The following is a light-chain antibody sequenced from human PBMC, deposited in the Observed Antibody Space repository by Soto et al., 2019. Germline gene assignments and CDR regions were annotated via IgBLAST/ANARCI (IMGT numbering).Light chain of an antibody. J-gene: IGKJ3*01. Sequence: ESVLTQSPGTLSLSPGERATLSCRASQSVSSSYLAWYQQKPGQAPRLLIYGASSRATGIPDRFSGSGSGTDFTLTISRLEPEDFAVYYCQQYRSSPLFTFGPGTKVDIK. V-gene: IGKV3-20*01. CDR2: GAS. CDR1: QSVSSSY. CDR3: QQYRSSPLFT.